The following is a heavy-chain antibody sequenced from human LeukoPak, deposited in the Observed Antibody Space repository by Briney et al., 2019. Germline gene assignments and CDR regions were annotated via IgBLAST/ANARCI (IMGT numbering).Heavy chain of an antibody. D-gene: IGHD3-3*01. CDR1: GYTLTELS. CDR3: ARDRVAVPQRPTGYDFWSALDY. V-gene: IGHV1-24*01. Sequence: ASVKVSCKVSGYTLTELSMHWVRQAPGKGLEWMGGFDPEDGETIYAQKFQGRVTMTEDTSTDTAYMELSSLRSEDTAVYYCARDRVAVPQRPTGYDFWSALDYWGQGTLVTVSS. CDR2: FDPEDGET. J-gene: IGHJ4*02.